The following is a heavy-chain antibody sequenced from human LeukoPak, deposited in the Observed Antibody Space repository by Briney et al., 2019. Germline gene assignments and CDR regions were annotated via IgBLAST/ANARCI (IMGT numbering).Heavy chain of an antibody. CDR1: GGTFSSYA. V-gene: IGHV1-69*06. CDR2: IIPIFGTA. J-gene: IGHJ6*03. D-gene: IGHD2-15*01. CDR3: ARDVAYCSGGSCYSRTPVDYYYCMDV. Sequence: SVKVSCKASGGTFSSYAISWVRQAPEQGLEWMGRIIPIFGTANYAQKFQGRVTITADKSTSTAYMELSSLRSEDTAVYYCARDVAYCSGGSCYSRTPVDYYYCMDVWGKGTTVTVSS.